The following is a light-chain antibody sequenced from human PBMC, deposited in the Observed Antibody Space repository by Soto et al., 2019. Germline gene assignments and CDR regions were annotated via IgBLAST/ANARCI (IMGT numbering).Light chain of an antibody. CDR3: QKYSSVPV. Sequence: DIQMTQSPPSLSASVGDRVTITCRASHGIRNFVAWYQQEPVKAPKLLIYAASTLQSGVPSRFSGSGSGTDFTLTINSLQPEDVATYSCQKYSSVPVFGPGTKVEIK. CDR1: HGIRNF. CDR2: AAS. V-gene: IGKV1-27*01. J-gene: IGKJ3*01.